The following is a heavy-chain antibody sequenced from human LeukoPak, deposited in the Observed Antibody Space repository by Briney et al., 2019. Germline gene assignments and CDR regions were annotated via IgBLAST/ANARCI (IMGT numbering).Heavy chain of an antibody. CDR2: IKQDGSEK. J-gene: IGHJ4*02. CDR3: ARVFSYDLKF. CDR1: GFTFSSYL. D-gene: IGHD5-18*01. V-gene: IGHV3-7*01. Sequence: GGSLRLSCAASGFTFSSYLMTWVRQAPGKGLEWVAAIKQDGSEKYCVDSVKGRFTISRDNAKNSLYLQMNSLRAEDTAVYYCARVFSYDLKFWGQGTLVTVSS.